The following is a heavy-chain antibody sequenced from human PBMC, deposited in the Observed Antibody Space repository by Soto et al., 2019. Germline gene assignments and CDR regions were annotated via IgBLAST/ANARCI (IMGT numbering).Heavy chain of an antibody. Sequence: SESLYLTCAVYGGSFSSYYWSWIRQPPGKGLEWIGEINRSGSTNYNPSLKSRVTISVDTSKNQFSLKRSAVTAADTAVYYCARGLGSSSSRRRFDYWGQGTLVTVSS. CDR1: GGSFSSYY. J-gene: IGHJ4*02. CDR2: INRSGST. V-gene: IGHV4-34*01. CDR3: ARGLGSSSSRRRFDY. D-gene: IGHD6-6*01.